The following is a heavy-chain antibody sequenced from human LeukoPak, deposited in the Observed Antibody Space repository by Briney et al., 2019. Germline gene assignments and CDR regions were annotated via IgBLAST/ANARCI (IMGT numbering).Heavy chain of an antibody. CDR2: IRSKANSYAT. Sequence: PGGSLRLSCAASGFTFSGSAMHWVRQASGKGLEWVGRIRSKANSYATAYAASVKGRFTISRDDSKNTAYLQMNSLKTEDTAVYYCTRQDGEVFEPWGQGTLVTVSS. CDR3: TRQDGEVFEP. V-gene: IGHV3-73*01. D-gene: IGHD2-21*01. CDR1: GFTFSGSA. J-gene: IGHJ5*02.